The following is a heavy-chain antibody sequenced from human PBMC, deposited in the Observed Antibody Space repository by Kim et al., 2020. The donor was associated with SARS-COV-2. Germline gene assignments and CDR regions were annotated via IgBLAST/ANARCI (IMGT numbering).Heavy chain of an antibody. Sequence: SVKVSCKASGGTFSSYAISWVRQAPGQGLEWMGGIIPIFGTANYAQKFQGRVTITADESTSTAYMELSSLRSEDTAVYYCAREGPICGGDCYAFDYWGQGTLVTVSS. CDR1: GGTFSSYA. CDR2: IIPIFGTA. J-gene: IGHJ4*02. V-gene: IGHV1-69*13. CDR3: AREGPICGGDCYAFDY. D-gene: IGHD2-21*02.